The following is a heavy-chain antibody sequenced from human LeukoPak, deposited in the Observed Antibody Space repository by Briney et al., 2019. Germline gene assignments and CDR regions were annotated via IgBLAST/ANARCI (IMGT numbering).Heavy chain of an antibody. V-gene: IGHV3-30*18. J-gene: IGHJ6*02. CDR1: GFTFSSYG. Sequence: GGSLRLSCAASGFTFSSYGRHWVRQAPGKGLEWVAVISYDGSNKYYADSVKGRFTISRDNSKNTLYLQMNSLRAEDTAVYYCAKSPRSYYLAYYYYGMDVWGQGTTVTVSS. D-gene: IGHD3-10*01. CDR3: AKSPRSYYLAYYYYGMDV. CDR2: ISYDGSNK.